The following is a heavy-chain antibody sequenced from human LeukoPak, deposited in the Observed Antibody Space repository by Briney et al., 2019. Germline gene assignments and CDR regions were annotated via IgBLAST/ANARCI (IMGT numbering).Heavy chain of an antibody. CDR1: GLSFNTYA. D-gene: IGHD6-6*01. CDR3: AKDAKGSYNWFDP. V-gene: IGHV3-33*06. J-gene: IGHJ5*02. CDR2: IWYDGSYK. Sequence: PGRSLRLSCVDSGLSFNTYAMHWVRQAPGKGLEWVAVIWYDGSYKYSADSVKGRFTISRDNSKNTLYLQMDSLRAEDTALYYCAKDAKGSYNWFDPWGQGTLVIVSS.